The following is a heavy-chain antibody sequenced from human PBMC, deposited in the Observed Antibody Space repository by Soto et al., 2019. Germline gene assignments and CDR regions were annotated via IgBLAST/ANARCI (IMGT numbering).Heavy chain of an antibody. CDR3: AHRAYFDSGKQFGS. CDR1: GFSLSTSGVG. CDR2: IYWDDEK. J-gene: IGHJ4*02. V-gene: IGHV2-5*02. D-gene: IGHD3-10*01. Sequence: QITLKESGPTLVKPTQTLTLTCTFSGFSLSTSGVGVGWIRQPPGKALEWLAIIYWDDEKRYSPSLKTRLTVTKDTSKNQVVLTMPNVDPVETATYYCAHRAYFDSGKQFGSWGQGTLVSVSS.